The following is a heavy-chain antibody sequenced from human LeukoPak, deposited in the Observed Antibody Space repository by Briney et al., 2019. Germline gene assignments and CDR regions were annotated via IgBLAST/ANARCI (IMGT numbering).Heavy chain of an antibody. Sequence: GGSLRLSCAASGFTFSSYAVSWVRQAPGKGLEWVSVISGSGGSTYYADSVKGRFTISRDNSKNTLYLQINSLRAEDTAVYYCAKDRQGFGFGEQLDYYYMDVWGKGTTVTVSS. CDR3: AKDRQGFGFGEQLDYYYMDV. CDR1: GFTFSSYA. V-gene: IGHV3-23*01. J-gene: IGHJ6*03. D-gene: IGHD3-10*01. CDR2: ISGSGGST.